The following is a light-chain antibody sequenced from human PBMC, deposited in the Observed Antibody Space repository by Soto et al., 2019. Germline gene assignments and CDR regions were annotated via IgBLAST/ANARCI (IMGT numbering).Light chain of an antibody. V-gene: IGLV2-14*01. CDR1: SSDVGDYDY. CDR3: SSYTSSSTLL. CDR2: EVS. Sequence: QSLLTQPASVSGSPGQSITISCTGTSSDVGDYDYVSWYQHHPGKAPKLMIYEVSNRPSGVSNRFSASKSGNTASLTISGLQTEDEADYYCSSYTSSSTLLFGAGTKVTVL. J-gene: IGLJ1*01.